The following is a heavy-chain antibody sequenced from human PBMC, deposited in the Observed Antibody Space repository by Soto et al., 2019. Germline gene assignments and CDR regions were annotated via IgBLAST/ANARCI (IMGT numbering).Heavy chain of an antibody. CDR3: ARDLFAVDIVATIGDY. CDR2: ISAYNGNT. CDR1: GYTFTSYG. Sequence: ASVKVSCKASGYTFTSYGISWVRQAPGQGLEWMGWISAYNGNTNYAQKLQGRVTMTTDTSTSTAYMELRSLRSDVTAVYFCARDLFAVDIVATIGDYWGQGTLVTVSS. D-gene: IGHD5-12*01. J-gene: IGHJ4*02. V-gene: IGHV1-18*01.